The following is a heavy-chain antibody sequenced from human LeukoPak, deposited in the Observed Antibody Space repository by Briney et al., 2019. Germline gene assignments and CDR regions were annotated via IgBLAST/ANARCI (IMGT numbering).Heavy chain of an antibody. CDR1: GFTLSSYW. CDR3: ARGLVAAAPWFDP. CDR2: ISSSSSYT. D-gene: IGHD6-13*01. V-gene: IGHV3-11*05. Sequence: PGGSQRLSCAASGFTLSSYWMSWVRQAPGRGLEWVSYISSSSSYTNYADSVKGRFTNSRDNAKNSLYLQMNSLRAEDTAVYYCARGLVAAAPWFDPWGQGTLVTVSS. J-gene: IGHJ5*02.